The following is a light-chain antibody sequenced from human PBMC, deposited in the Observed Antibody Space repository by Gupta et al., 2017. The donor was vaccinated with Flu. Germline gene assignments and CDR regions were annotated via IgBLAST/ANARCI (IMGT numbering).Light chain of an antibody. CDR3: GTLDNSRSGWV. CDR2: ESN. V-gene: IGLV1-51*02. CDR1: SSNIVNNY. Sequence: KVTISCSGSSSNIVNNYVSWSQQFPGTAPKLLIYESNKRPSGIPDRFSGSKSGTSATLGITGLQTGDEADYYCGTLDNSRSGWVFGGGTKLTVL. J-gene: IGLJ3*02.